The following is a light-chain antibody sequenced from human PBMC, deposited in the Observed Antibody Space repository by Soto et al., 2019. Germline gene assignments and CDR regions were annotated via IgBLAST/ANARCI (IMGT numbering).Light chain of an antibody. J-gene: IGLJ2*01. CDR1: SSDVGGYNY. CDR2: DVS. CDR3: GSSAGGFVV. Sequence: QSALTQPRSVSGSPGQSVTISCTGTSSDVGGYNYVSWYQQHPGKAPKLMIYDVSKRPSGVPDRFSGSKSGNTASLTISGLEAEGEADYFSGSSAGGFVVFGGGPKLTVL. V-gene: IGLV2-11*01.